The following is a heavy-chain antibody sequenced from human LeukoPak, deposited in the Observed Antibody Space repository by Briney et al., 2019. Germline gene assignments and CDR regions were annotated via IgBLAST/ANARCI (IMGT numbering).Heavy chain of an antibody. CDR2: ISAYNGNT. V-gene: IGHV1-18*03. CDR1: GYTFTSYG. Sequence: ASVKVSCKASGYTFTSYGISWVRQAPGQGLEWMGWISAYNGNTNYAQKLQGRVTMTTDTSTSTAYMELRSLRPDDMAVYYCARVDYGDYVYYFDYWGQGTLVTVSS. D-gene: IGHD4-17*01. J-gene: IGHJ4*02. CDR3: ARVDYGDYVYYFDY.